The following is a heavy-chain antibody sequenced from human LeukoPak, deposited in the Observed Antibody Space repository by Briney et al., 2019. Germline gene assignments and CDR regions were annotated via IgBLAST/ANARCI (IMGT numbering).Heavy chain of an antibody. Sequence: VASVTVSCKASGYTFTSYYMHWVRQAPGQGLEWMGIINPSGGSTSYAQKFQGRVTMTRDTSTSTVYMELSSLRSEDTAVYYCARVFQYYYDRSGSPELVSHFDYWGQGTLVTVSS. CDR1: GYTFTSYY. D-gene: IGHD3-22*01. CDR2: INPSGGST. J-gene: IGHJ4*02. CDR3: ARVFQYYYDRSGSPELVSHFDY. V-gene: IGHV1-46*01.